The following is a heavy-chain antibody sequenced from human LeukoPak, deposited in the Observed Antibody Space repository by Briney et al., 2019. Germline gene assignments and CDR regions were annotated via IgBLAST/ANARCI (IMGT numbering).Heavy chain of an antibody. CDR1: GGTFSSYA. Sequence: SVKVSCKASGGTFSSYAISWVRQAPGQGLEWMGGIIPIFGTANYVQKFQGRVTITMDESTSTAYMELSSLRSQHTAVYYSSRTFAGKYCGGDCYTTLEYWGQGTLVTVSS. CDR3: SRTFAGKYCGGDCYTTLEY. D-gene: IGHD2-21*02. J-gene: IGHJ4*02. V-gene: IGHV1-69*05. CDR2: IIPIFGTA.